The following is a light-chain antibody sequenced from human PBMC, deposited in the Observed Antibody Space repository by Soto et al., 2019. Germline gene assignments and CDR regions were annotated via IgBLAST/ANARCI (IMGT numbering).Light chain of an antibody. CDR2: DVT. V-gene: IGLV2-14*01. CDR3: SSYLSGSTLV. CDR1: SNDVGGYNY. J-gene: IGLJ2*01. Sequence: QSALTQPASVSGSPGQSITISCTGTSNDVGGYNYVSWYQQHPGTAPKLIISDVTKRPSGVSNRFSGSKSGNTASLTISGLQAEDEADYYCSSYLSGSTLVFGGGTQLTV.